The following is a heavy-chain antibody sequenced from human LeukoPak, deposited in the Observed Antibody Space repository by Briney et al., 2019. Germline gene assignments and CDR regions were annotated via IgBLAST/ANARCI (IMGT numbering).Heavy chain of an antibody. Sequence: ASVXXSCKASGYTFTSYGISWVRQAPGQGGEWMGWISAYNGNTNYAQKLQGRVTMTTDTYTSTDYMEKRRLRDDDTAVYYCARDRQLWGGNYNWFDPWGQGTLVTVSS. CDR3: ARDRQLWGGNYNWFDP. CDR2: ISAYNGNT. V-gene: IGHV1-18*01. D-gene: IGHD4-23*01. CDR1: GYTFTSYG. J-gene: IGHJ5*02.